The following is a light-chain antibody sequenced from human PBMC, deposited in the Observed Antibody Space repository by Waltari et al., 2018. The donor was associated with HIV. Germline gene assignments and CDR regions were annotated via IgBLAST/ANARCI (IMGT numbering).Light chain of an antibody. V-gene: IGKV3-20*01. J-gene: IGKJ3*01. CDR1: QTVSNRY. Sequence: IVLTQSPGTLSLSPGERATLSCRASQTVSNRYLAWYQQKPGQAPRLLIYGASTRATGIPDRFSGSGSGTDFTLTISRLEPEDFAVYYCRTGVTFGPGTKVDIK. CDR2: GAS. CDR3: RTGVT.